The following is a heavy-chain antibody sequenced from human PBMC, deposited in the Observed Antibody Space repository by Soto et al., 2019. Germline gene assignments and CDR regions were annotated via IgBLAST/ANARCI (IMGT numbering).Heavy chain of an antibody. V-gene: IGHV3-66*01. CDR2: IYSGGST. Sequence: EVQLVESGGGLVQPGGSLRLSCAASGFTVSSNYMSWVRQAPGKGLEWVSVIYSGGSTYYADSVKGRFTISRDNSKNTLYLQMNSLRAEDTAVYYCARVGSYYDILTGYLPGAFDIWGQGTMVTVSS. J-gene: IGHJ3*02. CDR3: ARVGSYYDILTGYLPGAFDI. CDR1: GFTVSSNY. D-gene: IGHD3-9*01.